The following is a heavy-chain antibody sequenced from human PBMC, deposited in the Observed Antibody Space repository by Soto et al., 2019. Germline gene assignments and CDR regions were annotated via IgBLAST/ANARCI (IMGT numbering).Heavy chain of an antibody. D-gene: IGHD6-19*01. V-gene: IGHV3-53*02. Sequence: EVQLVETGGGLIQPGGSLRLSCAASGFTVSGNYFSWVPKLPGRGLDLVSVIYSGGSTYYEDSVKGRFTTSRDNSKNTLYLQMNSLRAEDTAVYYCAGPSSGWSAHTGPGYFDLWGRGTLVTVSS. J-gene: IGHJ2*01. CDR2: IYSGGST. CDR1: GFTVSGNY. CDR3: AGPSSGWSAHTGPGYFDL.